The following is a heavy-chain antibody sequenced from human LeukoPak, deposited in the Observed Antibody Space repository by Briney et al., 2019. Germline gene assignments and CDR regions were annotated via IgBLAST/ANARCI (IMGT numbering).Heavy chain of an antibody. CDR1: GYTFTSYG. V-gene: IGHV1-18*01. Sequence: GASVKVSCKASGYTFTSYGISWVRQAPGQGLEWMGWISPYNGSTNYAPKLQGRLTMTTDTSTSTAYMERRSLRSDDTAVYYCARDRQCGYWGQGTLVTASS. D-gene: IGHD2-21*01. J-gene: IGHJ4*02. CDR2: ISPYNGST. CDR3: ARDRQCGY.